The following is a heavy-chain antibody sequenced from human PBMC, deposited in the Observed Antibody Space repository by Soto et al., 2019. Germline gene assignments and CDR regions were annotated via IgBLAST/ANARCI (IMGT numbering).Heavy chain of an antibody. CDR1: GFTFDSYA. CDR3: AKGSSGSRPYYFDY. CDR2: ISTTGGST. V-gene: IGHV3-23*01. D-gene: IGHD3-22*01. Sequence: GGSLRLSCAASGFTFDSYAMSWVRQAPGKGLEWVSAISTTGGSTYYAGSVEGRFTISRDNSKNTLSLQMNSLGADDTAVYYCAKGSSGSRPYYFDYWAQGSLVTVSS. J-gene: IGHJ4*02.